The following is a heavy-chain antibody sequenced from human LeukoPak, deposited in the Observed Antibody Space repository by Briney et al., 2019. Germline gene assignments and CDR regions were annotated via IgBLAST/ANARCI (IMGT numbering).Heavy chain of an antibody. V-gene: IGHV3-30*02. D-gene: IGHD1-26*01. CDR3: AKDHGGATGYFDY. CDR2: IRYDGSNK. J-gene: IGHJ4*02. Sequence: GGSLRLSCALSGLTFTTYAKRWARHPPGEGLGWEAFIRYDGSNKYYADSVKGRFTISRDNSKNTLYLQMNSLRAEDTAVYYCAKDHGGATGYFDYWGQGTLVTVSS. CDR1: GLTFTTYA.